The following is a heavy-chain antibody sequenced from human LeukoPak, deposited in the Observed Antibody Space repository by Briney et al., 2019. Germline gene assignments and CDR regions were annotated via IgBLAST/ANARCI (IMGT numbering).Heavy chain of an antibody. CDR3: ARVRGPWGLDY. Sequence: EASVKVSCKASGYTFTSYAMHWVRQAPGQRLEWMGWINAGNGNTKYSQEFQGRVTMTKDTSTSTVYMELSSLRSEDTAVYYCARVRGPWGLDYWGQGTLVTVSS. V-gene: IGHV1-3*03. J-gene: IGHJ4*02. D-gene: IGHD7-27*01. CDR2: INAGNGNT. CDR1: GYTFTSYA.